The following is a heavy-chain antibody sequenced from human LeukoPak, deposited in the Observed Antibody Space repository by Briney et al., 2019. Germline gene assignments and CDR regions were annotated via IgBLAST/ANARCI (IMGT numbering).Heavy chain of an antibody. V-gene: IGHV1-8*03. CDR1: GYTFTSYD. CDR3: AREYSSSGGDWFDP. Sequence: GASVKVSCKASGYTFTSYDINWVRQATGQGLEWMGWMNPNSGNTGYAQKFQGRVTITRNTSISTAYMELRSLRSDDTAVYYCAREYSSSGGDWFDPWGQGTLVTVSS. J-gene: IGHJ5*02. CDR2: MNPNSGNT. D-gene: IGHD6-13*01.